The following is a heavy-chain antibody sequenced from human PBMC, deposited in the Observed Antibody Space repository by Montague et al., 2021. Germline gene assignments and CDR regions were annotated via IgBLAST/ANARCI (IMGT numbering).Heavy chain of an antibody. CDR2: INTNGSTI. Sequence: SLRLSCAASGFTFSNYYMSWVRQAPGKGLEWVSYINTNGSTIYYADSVKGRFTISRDNAKNSLYLQMNSLRAEDTAVYYCARISKGADYWDQGTLVTVSS. CDR3: ARISKGADY. J-gene: IGHJ4*02. CDR1: GFTFSNYY. D-gene: IGHD4-11*01. V-gene: IGHV3-11*01.